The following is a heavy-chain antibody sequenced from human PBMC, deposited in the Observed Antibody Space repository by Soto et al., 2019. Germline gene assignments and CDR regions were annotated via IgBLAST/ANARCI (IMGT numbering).Heavy chain of an antibody. CDR1: GSSLSTSGMC. CDR3: AREVAAKFYYYGMDV. D-gene: IGHD2-15*01. Sequence: GSGPTLVNPTQTLTLTCTFSGSSLSTSGMCVSWIRQPPGKALEWLALIDWDDDKYYSTSLKTRLTISKDTSKNQVVLTMTNMDPVDTATYYCAREVAAKFYYYGMDVWGQGTTVTVSS. J-gene: IGHJ6*02. CDR2: IDWDDDK. V-gene: IGHV2-70*01.